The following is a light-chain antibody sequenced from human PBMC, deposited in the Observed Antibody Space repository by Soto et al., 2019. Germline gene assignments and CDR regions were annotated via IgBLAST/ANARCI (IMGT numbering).Light chain of an antibody. CDR3: QQRNSYPIT. J-gene: IGKJ5*01. CDR1: QGISNY. Sequence: DIDLTRSPCFLSASVLDIVATAGRGSQGISNYLAWYQQKPGKAPNLLIHTASSLQTGVPSRFSGSGSGTEFTLTTSSLQPEDFATYYCQQRNSYPITFGQGTRLEIK. CDR2: TAS. V-gene: IGKV1-9*01.